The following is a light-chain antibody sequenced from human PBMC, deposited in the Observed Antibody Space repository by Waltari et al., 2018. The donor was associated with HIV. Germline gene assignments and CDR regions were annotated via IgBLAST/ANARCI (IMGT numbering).Light chain of an antibody. CDR2: AAS. CDR1: QAISNQ. V-gene: IGKV1-27*01. Sequence: DIPMIQSPSSLSAFVGDRVTITCRASQAISNQLAWYQHKAGKVPKLLIYAASTLQSGVPSRFNGSGSGTDFTLTITNLQPEDIATDYCQKFNSAPLTFGGGTKVEIK. CDR3: QKFNSAPLT. J-gene: IGKJ4*01.